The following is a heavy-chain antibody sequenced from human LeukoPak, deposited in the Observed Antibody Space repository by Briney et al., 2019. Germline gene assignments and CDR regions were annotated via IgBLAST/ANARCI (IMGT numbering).Heavy chain of an antibody. CDR2: IFYGERN. Sequence: SETLSLTCSVSGGSISNADYYWGWIRQAPGKGLEWIGSIFYGERNHYNPSLRSRATMSVDTSKNQFSLKLTSVTAADAAMYYCARQLPTAAADTRGYFEYWGQGAVVTVSS. D-gene: IGHD6-13*01. CDR3: ARQLPTAAADTRGYFEY. V-gene: IGHV4-39*01. CDR1: GGSISNADYY. J-gene: IGHJ4*01.